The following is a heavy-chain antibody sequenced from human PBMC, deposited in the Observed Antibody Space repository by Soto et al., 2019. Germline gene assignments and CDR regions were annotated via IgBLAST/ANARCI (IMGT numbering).Heavy chain of an antibody. CDR3: ARGRSRNYYDSSGYSFDY. Sequence: GASVKVSCKASGGTFSSYAISCVRQAPGQGLEWMGGIIPIFGTANYAQKFQGRVTITADESTSTAYMELSSLRSEDTAVYYCARGRSRNYYDSSGYSFDYWGQGTLVTVSS. V-gene: IGHV1-69*13. J-gene: IGHJ4*02. CDR2: IIPIFGTA. CDR1: GGTFSSYA. D-gene: IGHD3-22*01.